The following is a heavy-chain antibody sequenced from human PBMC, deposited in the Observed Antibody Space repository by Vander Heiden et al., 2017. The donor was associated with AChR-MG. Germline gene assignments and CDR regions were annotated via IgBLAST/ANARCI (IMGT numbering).Heavy chain of an antibody. Sequence: EVQLVESGGGLVTPGGSLRLSCAASGFPFSTYSMNWVRQAPGKGLEWVSSISTTSRSIYYADSVKGRFTISRDNAKNSLFLQMSSLRAEDTAVYYCAGRYCTNGVCQFDYWGQGTLVTVSS. J-gene: IGHJ4*02. V-gene: IGHV3-21*01. CDR2: ISTTSRSI. CDR1: GFPFSTYS. CDR3: AGRYCTNGVCQFDY. D-gene: IGHD2-8*01.